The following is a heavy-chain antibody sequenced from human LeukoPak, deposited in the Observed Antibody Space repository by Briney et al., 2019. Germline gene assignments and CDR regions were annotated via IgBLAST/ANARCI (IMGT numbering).Heavy chain of an antibody. Sequence: GASVKVSCKASGYTFTNYAMNWVRQAPGQGLEWMGWINTNTGNPTYAQGFTGRFVFSLDTSVSTAYLQISSLKAEDTAVYYCARSGGSGSYYARYYYYYMDVWGKGTMVTVSS. CDR2: INTNTGNP. D-gene: IGHD3-10*01. CDR3: ARSGGSGSYYARYYYYYMDV. V-gene: IGHV7-4-1*02. J-gene: IGHJ6*03. CDR1: GYTFTNYA.